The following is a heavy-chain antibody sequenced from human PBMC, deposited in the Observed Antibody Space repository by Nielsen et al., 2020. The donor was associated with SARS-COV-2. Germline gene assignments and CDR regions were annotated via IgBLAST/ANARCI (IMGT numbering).Heavy chain of an antibody. D-gene: IGHD3-16*02. CDR1: GYTLTELS. J-gene: IGHJ3*02. Sequence: ASVKVSCKVSGYTLTELSMHWVRQAPGKGLEWMGGFDPEDGETIYAQKFQGRVTMTEDTSTDTAYMELSSLRSEDTAVYYCATGLTFGGVIVPPGAFDIWGQGTMVTVSS. V-gene: IGHV1-24*01. CDR2: FDPEDGET. CDR3: ATGLTFGGVIVPPGAFDI.